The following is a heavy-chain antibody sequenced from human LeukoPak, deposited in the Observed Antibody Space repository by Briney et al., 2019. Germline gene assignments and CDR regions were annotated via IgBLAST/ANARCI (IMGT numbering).Heavy chain of an antibody. CDR1: GFTFRSFG. CDR2: VSSDSVDK. Sequence: GASLRLSCAASGFTFRSFGVHWVRQAPGKGLEWVAMVSSDSVDKNFADSVKGRFTISRDNSKNTLYLQMNSLRAEDTAVYYCAREGAGLLYYYYGMDVWGQGTTVTVSS. V-gene: IGHV3-30-3*01. D-gene: IGHD1-26*01. J-gene: IGHJ6*02. CDR3: AREGAGLLYYYYGMDV.